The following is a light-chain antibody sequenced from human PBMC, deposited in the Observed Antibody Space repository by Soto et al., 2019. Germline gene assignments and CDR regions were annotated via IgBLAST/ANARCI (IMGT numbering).Light chain of an antibody. CDR3: QQYNNWPRIT. Sequence: EIVLTQSPATLSLSPGERATLSCRASQTVYSNLAWYQQKPGQAPRLLIQGASTRATGIPARFSGSGSGTEFTLTISSLQSEDFAVYYCQQYNNWPRITFGPGTKVDIK. J-gene: IGKJ3*01. V-gene: IGKV3-15*01. CDR2: GAS. CDR1: QTVYSN.